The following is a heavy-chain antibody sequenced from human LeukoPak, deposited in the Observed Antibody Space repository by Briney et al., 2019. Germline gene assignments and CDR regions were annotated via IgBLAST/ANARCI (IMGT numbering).Heavy chain of an antibody. D-gene: IGHD5-24*01. V-gene: IGHV4-34*01. J-gene: IGHJ4*02. CDR1: GGSFSGYY. Sequence: PSETLSLTCAVYGGSFSGYYWSWIRQPPGKGLEWIGEINHSGSTYYNPSLKSRVTISVDTSKNQFSLKLSSVTAADTAVYYCARGRGDGYNFDYWGQGTLVTVSS. CDR3: ARGRGDGYNFDY. CDR2: INHSGST.